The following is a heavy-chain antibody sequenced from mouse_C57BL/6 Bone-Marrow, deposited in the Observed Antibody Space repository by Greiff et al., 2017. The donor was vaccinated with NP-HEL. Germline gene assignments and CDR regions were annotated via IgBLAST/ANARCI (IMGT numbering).Heavy chain of an antibody. Sequence: VQLQQSGAELVKPGASVKLSCKASGYTFTSYWMHWVKQRPGQGLEWIGMIHPNSGSTNYNEKFKSKATLTVDKSSSTAYIQLSSLTSEDSAVYYCARAGRWLRDYWGQGTTLTVSS. V-gene: IGHV1-64*01. CDR3: ARAGRWLRDY. D-gene: IGHD2-3*01. CDR1: GYTFTSYW. J-gene: IGHJ2*01. CDR2: IHPNSGST.